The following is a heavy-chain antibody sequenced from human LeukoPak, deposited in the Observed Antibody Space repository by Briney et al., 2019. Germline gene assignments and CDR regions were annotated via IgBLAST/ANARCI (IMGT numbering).Heavy chain of an antibody. Sequence: GGSLRLSCAASGFTFSGYAMSWVRQAPGKGLEGVSAISGSGGSTYYADSVKGRFTISRDNSKNTLYLQINSLSAEDTAVYYCAKGYGYCSSTSCSHESYCSAYWGQGTLVTVSS. CDR2: ISGSGGST. V-gene: IGHV3-23*01. J-gene: IGHJ4*02. CDR3: AKGYGYCSSTSCSHESYCSAY. CDR1: GFTFSGYA. D-gene: IGHD2-2*03.